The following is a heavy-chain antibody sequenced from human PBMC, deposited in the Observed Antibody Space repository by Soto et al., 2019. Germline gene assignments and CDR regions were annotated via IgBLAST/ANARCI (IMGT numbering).Heavy chain of an antibody. CDR2: ISSSGSTI. D-gene: IGHD3-10*01. Sequence: GGSLRLSCAASGFTFSYYYMSWIRQAPGKGLEWVSYISSSGSTIYYADSVKGRFTISRDNAKNSLYLQMNSLRAEDTAVYYCARDAYGSGQNYYYYYGMDVWGQGTTVTVSS. J-gene: IGHJ6*02. V-gene: IGHV3-11*01. CDR3: ARDAYGSGQNYYYYYGMDV. CDR1: GFTFSYYY.